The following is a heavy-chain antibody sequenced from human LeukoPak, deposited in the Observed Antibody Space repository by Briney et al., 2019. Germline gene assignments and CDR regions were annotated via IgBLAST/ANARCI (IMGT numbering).Heavy chain of an antibody. CDR2: ISSSGSTI. J-gene: IGHJ4*02. CDR1: GFTFSDYY. V-gene: IGHV3-11*01. D-gene: IGHD2-2*01. Sequence: GGSLRLSCAASGFTFSDYYMSWIRQAPGKGLEWVLYISSSGSTIYYADSVKGRFTISRGDSNNTLYLQMNSLRAGDTAVYYCARDTRLMYYFDFWGQGALVTVSS. CDR3: ARDTRLMYYFDF.